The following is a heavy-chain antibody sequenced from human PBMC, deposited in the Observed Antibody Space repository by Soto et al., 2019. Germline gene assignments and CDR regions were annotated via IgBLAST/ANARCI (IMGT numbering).Heavy chain of an antibody. J-gene: IGHJ4*02. CDR1: GGSISSYY. Sequence: QVQLQESGPGLVKPSETLSLTCTVSGGSISSYYWSWIRQPPGKGLEWIGYIYYSGSTNYNPSLTSRVTISVDTSKNQFSLKLSSVTAADTAVYYCARDSGDYFDYWGQGTLVTVSS. V-gene: IGHV4-59*01. CDR2: IYYSGST. CDR3: ARDSGDYFDY. D-gene: IGHD3-10*01.